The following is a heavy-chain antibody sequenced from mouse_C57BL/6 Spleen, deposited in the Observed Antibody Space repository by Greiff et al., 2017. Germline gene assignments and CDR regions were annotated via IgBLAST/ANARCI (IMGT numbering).Heavy chain of an antibody. CDR1: GYAFSSSW. V-gene: IGHV1-82*01. D-gene: IGHD4-1*01. Sequence: QVQLKESGPELVKPGASVKISCKASGYAFSSSWMNWVKQRPGKGLEWIGRIYPGDGATNYNVKFKGKATLTADKSSSTAYMQLSSLTSEDSAVYYCAASGLTGTVFAYWGQGTLGTVSA. J-gene: IGHJ3*01. CDR3: AASGLTGTVFAY. CDR2: IYPGDGAT.